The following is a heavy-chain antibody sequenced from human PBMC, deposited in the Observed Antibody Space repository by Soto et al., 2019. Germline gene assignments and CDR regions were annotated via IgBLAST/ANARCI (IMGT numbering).Heavy chain of an antibody. D-gene: IGHD6-19*01. J-gene: IGHJ5*02. Sequence: ASVKVSCKASGGTFSSYAISWVRQAPGQGLEWMGGIIPIFGTANYAQKFQGRVTITADESTSTAYMELSSLRSEDTAVYYCARDPTYSSGWYREWFDPWGQGTLVTVSS. V-gene: IGHV1-69*13. CDR2: IIPIFGTA. CDR3: ARDPTYSSGWYREWFDP. CDR1: GGTFSSYA.